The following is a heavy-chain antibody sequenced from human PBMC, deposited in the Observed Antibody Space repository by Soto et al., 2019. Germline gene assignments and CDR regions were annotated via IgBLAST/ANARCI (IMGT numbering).Heavy chain of an antibody. CDR2: IYYSGST. J-gene: IGHJ5*02. CDR1: GGSISSGGYY. D-gene: IGHD3-9*01. V-gene: IGHV4-31*03. CDR3: ARDYLYHDILTGYSKEGWFNP. Sequence: PSETLSLTCTVSGGSISSGGYYWSWIRQHPGKGLEWIGYIYYSGSTYYNPSLKSRVTISVDTSKNQFSLKLSSVTAADTAVYYCARDYLYHDILTGYSKEGWFNPWGQGTLVTVSS.